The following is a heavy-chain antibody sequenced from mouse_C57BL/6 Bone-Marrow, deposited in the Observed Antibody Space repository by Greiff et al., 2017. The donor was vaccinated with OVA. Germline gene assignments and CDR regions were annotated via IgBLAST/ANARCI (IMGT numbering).Heavy chain of an antibody. V-gene: IGHV1-26*01. CDR2: INPNNGGT. D-gene: IGHD1-1*01. Sequence: EVQLQQSGPELVKPGALVKISCKASGYTFTDYYMNWVKQSHGKSLEWIGDINPNNGGTSYNQKFKGKATLTVDKPSSTAYMELRSLTSEDSAVYYCAEAPYYYGSSYWFAYWGQGTLVTVSA. CDR3: AEAPYYYGSSYWFAY. J-gene: IGHJ3*01. CDR1: GYTFTDYY.